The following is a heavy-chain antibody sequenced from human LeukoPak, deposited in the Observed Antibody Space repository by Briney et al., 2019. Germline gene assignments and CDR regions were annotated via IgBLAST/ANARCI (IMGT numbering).Heavy chain of an antibody. Sequence: PGGSLRLSCAASGFTFSSYAMHWVRQAPGKGLEWVAVISHDGSNKYYADSVKGRFTISRDNSKNTLYLQMNSLRAEDTAVYYCCGSGSYYFDYWGQGTLVTAS. CDR2: ISHDGSNK. CDR3: CGSGSYYFDY. V-gene: IGHV3-30-3*01. CDR1: GFTFSSYA. D-gene: IGHD3-10*01. J-gene: IGHJ4*02.